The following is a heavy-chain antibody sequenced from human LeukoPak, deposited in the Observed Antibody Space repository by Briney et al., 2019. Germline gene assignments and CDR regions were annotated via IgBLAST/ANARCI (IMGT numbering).Heavy chain of an antibody. V-gene: IGHV4-61*02. D-gene: IGHD3-22*01. CDR2: IYTSGST. CDR3: AREYYDSSGYSIDY. Sequence: PSETLSLTYTVSGGSISSGSYYWSWIRQPAGKGLEWIGRIYTSGSTNYNPSLKSRVTISVDTSKNQFSLKLSSVTAADTAVYYCAREYYDSSGYSIDYWGQGTLVTVSS. J-gene: IGHJ4*02. CDR1: GGSISSGSYY.